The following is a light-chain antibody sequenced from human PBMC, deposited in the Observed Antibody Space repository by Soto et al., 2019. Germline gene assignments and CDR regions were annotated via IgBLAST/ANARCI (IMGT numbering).Light chain of an antibody. V-gene: IGLV8-61*01. CDR2: STN. CDR1: SGSVSTNHF. Sequence: QAVVTHEPSFSVSPGRSFTLTCGLSSGSVSTNHFPSWYQQTPGQAPRTLIYSTNIRSSGVPDRVSGSILGNKAALTITGAQADDESAYYCVLYMGSGISVFGGGTKLSV. J-gene: IGLJ2*01. CDR3: VLYMGSGISV.